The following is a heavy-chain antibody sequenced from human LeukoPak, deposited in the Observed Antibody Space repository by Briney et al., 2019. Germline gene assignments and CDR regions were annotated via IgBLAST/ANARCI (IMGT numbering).Heavy chain of an antibody. Sequence: GGSLRLSCAASGFTFSSYWVSWVRQAPGKGLEWVANIKQDGSEKYYVDSVKGRFTISRDNAKNSLYLQMNSLRAEDTAVYYCARQTLRGYYFDYWGQGTLVTVSS. CDR2: IKQDGSEK. D-gene: IGHD4-23*01. V-gene: IGHV3-7*01. J-gene: IGHJ4*02. CDR3: ARQTLRGYYFDY. CDR1: GFTFSSYW.